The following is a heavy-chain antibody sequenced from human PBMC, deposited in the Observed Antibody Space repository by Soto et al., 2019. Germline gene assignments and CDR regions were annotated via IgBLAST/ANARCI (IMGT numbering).Heavy chain of an antibody. Sequence: PGGSLRLSCAASGFTFSSYWMHWVRQAPGKGLVWVSRINSDGSSTSYADSVKGRFTISRDNAKNTLYLQMTSLRAEDAAIYYCGRTFRDGLLGLDPWGQGTLVTVSS. V-gene: IGHV3-74*01. J-gene: IGHJ5*02. CDR3: GRTFRDGLLGLDP. D-gene: IGHD3-16*01. CDR1: GFTFSSYW. CDR2: INSDGSST.